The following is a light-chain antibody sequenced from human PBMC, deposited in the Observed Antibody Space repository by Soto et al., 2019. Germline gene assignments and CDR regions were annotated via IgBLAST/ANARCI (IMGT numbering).Light chain of an antibody. V-gene: IGKV3-11*01. CDR3: QQRNDWRRGT. CDR2: DAS. J-gene: IGKJ5*01. CDR1: QSVSRY. Sequence: EIVLTQSPATLSLSPWERATLSCRASQSVSRYLAWYQQKPGQAPRLLIYDASNRATGVPVRFSGSGSGTDFTLTISSLEPEDFAVYYCQQRNDWRRGTFGQGTRLEI.